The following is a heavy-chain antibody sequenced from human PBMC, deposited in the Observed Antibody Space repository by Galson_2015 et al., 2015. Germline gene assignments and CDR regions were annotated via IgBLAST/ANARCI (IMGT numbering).Heavy chain of an antibody. J-gene: IGHJ4*02. CDR2: ISTSSSYI. Sequence: SLRLSCAASGFTFSSYCMNWVRQAPGKGLEWVSSISTSSSYIYYADSVKGRFTISRDNAKNSLYLQMNSLRAEDTAVYYCARDDRYYYDRSGNCYFDYWGQGTLVTVSS. CDR1: GFTFSSYC. V-gene: IGHV3-21*01. D-gene: IGHD3-22*01. CDR3: ARDDRYYYDRSGNCYFDY.